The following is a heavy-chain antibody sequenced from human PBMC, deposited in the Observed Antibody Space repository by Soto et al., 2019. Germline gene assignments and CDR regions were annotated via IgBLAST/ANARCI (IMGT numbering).Heavy chain of an antibody. Sequence: EVQLVESGGGLVQPGGSLRLSCAASGLSFSSHWMSWVRQAPGRGLEWVANIRQDGGEEQYSESVKGRFTLSRDNAKNSLYLQMNGLRVDDTAVYYCAKSEGYSFDIRGQGTMVTVSS. D-gene: IGHD1-1*01. V-gene: IGHV3-7*01. CDR1: GLSFSSHW. CDR3: AKSEGYSFDI. CDR2: IRQDGGEE. J-gene: IGHJ3*02.